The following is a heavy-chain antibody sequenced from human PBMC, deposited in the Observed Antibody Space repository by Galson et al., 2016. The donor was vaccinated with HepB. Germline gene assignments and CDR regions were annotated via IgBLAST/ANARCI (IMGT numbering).Heavy chain of an antibody. CDR2: INEAAYS. CDR1: GGSFSGYY. J-gene: IGHJ4*02. CDR3: AKRRKHSGSDFDS. V-gene: IGHV4-34*01. D-gene: IGHD6-19*01. Sequence: SETLSLTCVVNGGSFSGYYWTWIRLPPLKGLEWIGEINEAAYSNYNPSLKSRVTISLDTPMNQFSLNLRSVTAADTGVYYCAKRRKHSGSDFDSWGQGTLVTVSS.